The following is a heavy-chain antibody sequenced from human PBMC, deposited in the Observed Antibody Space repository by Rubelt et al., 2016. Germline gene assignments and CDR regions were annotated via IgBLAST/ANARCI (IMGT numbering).Heavy chain of an antibody. CDR2: INPSGGST. V-gene: IGHV1-46*01. Sequence: QVQLVQSGAEVKKPGASVKVSCKASGYTFTSYYMHWVRQAPGQGLEWMGIINPSGGSTSYHQKFQGRVTMTRDTSTSTVYMELSSLRSEDTAVYYCARSPRYDFEDNWFDPWGQGTLVTISS. D-gene: IGHD3-3*01. CDR3: ARSPRYDFEDNWFDP. CDR1: GYTFTSYY. J-gene: IGHJ5*02.